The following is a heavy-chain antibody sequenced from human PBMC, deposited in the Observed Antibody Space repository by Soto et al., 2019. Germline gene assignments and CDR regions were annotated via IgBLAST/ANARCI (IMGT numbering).Heavy chain of an antibody. CDR2: IVGDSGAT. V-gene: IGHV1-18*01. J-gene: IGHJ4*02. D-gene: IGHD3-10*01. CDR1: GKTVGTYG. CDR3: ARGAGYGSGSRRFDT. Sequence: QAQLMQSGTEVAKPGASVKVSCKTSGKTVGTYGLSWVRQAPGQGLEWMGWIVGDSGATIYAQKFQGRVTMYTDPATNTAYMELRSLTSDDSALYYCARGAGYGSGSRRFDTWGQGTLVSVSS.